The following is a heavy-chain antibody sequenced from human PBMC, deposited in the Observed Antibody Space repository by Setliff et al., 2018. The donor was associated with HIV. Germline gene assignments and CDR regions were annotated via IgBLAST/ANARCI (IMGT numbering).Heavy chain of an antibody. V-gene: IGHV4-61*09. D-gene: IGHD1-26*01. CDR2: IYTSGST. J-gene: IGHJ6*03. CDR1: GGSISSGSYY. CDR3: AGMQGGSYLYYYYYYMDV. Sequence: SETLSLTCTVSGGSISSGSYYWSWIRQPAGKGLEWIGHIYTSGSTNSNPSLKSRVTISVDTSKNQFSLKLSSVTAADTAVYYCAGMQGGSYLYYYYYYMDVWGKGTTVTVSS.